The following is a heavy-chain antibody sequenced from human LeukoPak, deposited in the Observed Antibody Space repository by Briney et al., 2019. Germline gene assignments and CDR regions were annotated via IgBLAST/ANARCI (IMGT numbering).Heavy chain of an antibody. CDR1: GFTFSSYS. Sequence: GGSLGLSCAASGFTFSSYSMNWVRQAPGKGLEWVSSISSSSSYIYYADSVKGRFTISRDNAKNSLYLQMNSLRAEDTAVYYCARDRFGAVTQILFDYWGQGTLVTVSS. D-gene: IGHD3-3*01. V-gene: IGHV3-21*01. CDR3: ARDRFGAVTQILFDY. CDR2: ISSSSSYI. J-gene: IGHJ4*02.